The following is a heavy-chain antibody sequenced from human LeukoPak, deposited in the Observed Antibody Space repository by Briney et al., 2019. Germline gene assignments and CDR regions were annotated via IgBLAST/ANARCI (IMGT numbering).Heavy chain of an antibody. V-gene: IGHV3-21*01. CDR2: ISSSSSYI. CDR1: GFTFSSYS. D-gene: IGHD7-27*01. Sequence: GGSLRLSCAASGFTFSSYSMNWVRQAPGKGLEWVSSISSSSSYIYYADSVKGRFTISRDNAKNSLYLQMNSLRAEDTAVYYCARRLTGDWHFDLWGRGTLVTVSS. J-gene: IGHJ2*01. CDR3: ARRLTGDWHFDL.